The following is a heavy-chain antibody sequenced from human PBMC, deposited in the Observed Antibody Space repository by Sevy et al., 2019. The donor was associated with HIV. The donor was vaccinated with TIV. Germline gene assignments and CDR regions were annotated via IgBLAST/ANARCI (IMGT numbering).Heavy chain of an antibody. CDR1: GFTFSNYG. CDR2: ISFDGSDK. Sequence: GGSLRLSCAAFGFTFSNYGIHWVRQAPGKGLEWLAFISFDGSDKYYADSVKGRFTISREDSKNTLYLHLNSLRVEDTAVYYCATTRYHYHISGFFGGTFVPDYWGHGTLVTVSS. CDR3: ATTRYHYHISGFFGGTFVPDY. V-gene: IGHV3-30*03. D-gene: IGHD3-22*01. J-gene: IGHJ4*01.